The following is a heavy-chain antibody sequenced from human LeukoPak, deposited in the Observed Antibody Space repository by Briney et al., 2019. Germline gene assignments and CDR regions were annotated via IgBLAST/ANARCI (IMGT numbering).Heavy chain of an antibody. J-gene: IGHJ4*02. CDR3: ARVGVRPVYYFDY. CDR2: LSRSGGNT. Sequence: GGSLRLSCAASGFTFNSYAMTWVRRAPGKGLEWVAALSRSGGNTYYADSVEGRFTISRDNAKNTLYLQMNSLRAEDTAVYYCARVGVRPVYYFDYWGQGTLVTVSS. V-gene: IGHV3-23*01. D-gene: IGHD1-26*01. CDR1: GFTFNSYA.